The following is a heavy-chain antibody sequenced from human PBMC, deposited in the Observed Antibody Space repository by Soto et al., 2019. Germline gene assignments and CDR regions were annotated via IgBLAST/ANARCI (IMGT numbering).Heavy chain of an antibody. CDR2: IYYSGST. CDR1: GGSISSNY. J-gene: IGHJ3*02. D-gene: IGHD6-13*01. Sequence: QVQLQESGPGLVKPSETLSLTCTVSGGSISSNYWSWIRQLPGKGLEWIGYIYYSGSTNYNPSLKSRVTISLDTSKNQFSLKLSSVTAADTAVYYCAREGTFDIWGQGTVVTVSS. V-gene: IGHV4-59*01. CDR3: AREGTFDI.